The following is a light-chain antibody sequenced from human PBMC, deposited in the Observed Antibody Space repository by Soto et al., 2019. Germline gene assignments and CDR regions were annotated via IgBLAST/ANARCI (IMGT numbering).Light chain of an antibody. J-gene: IGLJ1*01. CDR2: GNT. Sequence: QSVLTQPPSVSGAPGQRVTISCTGSSSNIGSTYDVQWYQQLPGTAPKLLIHGNTDRPSGVPDRFSGSKSGTSASLAITGLPAEDGADFYCQSYEDSPSVHLVFGTGTKVTVL. V-gene: IGLV1-40*01. CDR3: QSYEDSPSVHLV. CDR1: SSNIGSTYD.